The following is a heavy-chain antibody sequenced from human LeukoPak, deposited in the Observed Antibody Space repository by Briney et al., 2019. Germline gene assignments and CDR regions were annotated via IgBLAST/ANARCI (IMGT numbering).Heavy chain of an antibody. V-gene: IGHV3-23*01. D-gene: IGHD3-16*01. J-gene: IGHJ6*02. CDR1: GFTSNSYA. Sequence: GGSLRLSCAASGFTSNSYAMSWIRQAPGQGLDWVSVISGSGGTTYYADSVKGRFTISRDISENTLSLQMNSLRAEDTAVYYCAKHLGDSEYYGIDVWGQGTTVTVSS. CDR2: ISGSGGTT. CDR3: AKHLGDSEYYGIDV.